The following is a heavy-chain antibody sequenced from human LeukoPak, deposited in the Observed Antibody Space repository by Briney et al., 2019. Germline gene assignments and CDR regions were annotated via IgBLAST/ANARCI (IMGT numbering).Heavy chain of an antibody. CDR3: ATVRYCSSTSCYAWAGHFDY. Sequence: ASVKVSCKVSGYTLTELSMHWVRQAPGKGLEWVGGFDPEDGETIYAQKFQGRVTMTEDTSTDTAYMELSSLRSEDTAVYYCATVRYCSSTSCYAWAGHFDYWGQGTLVTVSS. D-gene: IGHD2-2*01. CDR1: GYTLTELS. J-gene: IGHJ4*02. CDR2: FDPEDGET. V-gene: IGHV1-24*01.